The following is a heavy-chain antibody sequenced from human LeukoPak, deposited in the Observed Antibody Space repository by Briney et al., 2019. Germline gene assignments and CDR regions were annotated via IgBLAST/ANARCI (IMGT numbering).Heavy chain of an antibody. Sequence: GGSLRLSCAASGFTFSSYEMNWVRQAPGKGLEWVSYISSSGSTIYYADSVKGRFTISRDNAKNSLYLQMNSLRAEDTAVYYCARVGCSGGSCYSKALDIWGQGTMVTVSS. CDR1: GFTFSSYE. CDR2: ISSSGSTI. J-gene: IGHJ3*02. CDR3: ARVGCSGGSCYSKALDI. V-gene: IGHV3-48*03. D-gene: IGHD2-15*01.